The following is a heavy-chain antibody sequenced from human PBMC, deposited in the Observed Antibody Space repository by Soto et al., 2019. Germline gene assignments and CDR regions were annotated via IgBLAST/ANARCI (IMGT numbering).Heavy chain of an antibody. J-gene: IGHJ3*02. CDR3: AFVYSSSHDAFDI. CDR2: MNPNSGNT. Sequence: ASVKVSCKASGYTFTSYDINWVRQATGQGLEWMGWMNPNSGNTGYAQKFQGRVTMTRNTSISTAYMELSSLRSEDTAVYYCAFVYSSSHDAFDIWGQGTMVTVSS. D-gene: IGHD6-13*01. V-gene: IGHV1-8*01. CDR1: GYTFTSYD.